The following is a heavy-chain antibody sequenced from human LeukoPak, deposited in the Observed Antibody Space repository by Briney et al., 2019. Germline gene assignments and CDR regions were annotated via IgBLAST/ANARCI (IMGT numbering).Heavy chain of an antibody. D-gene: IGHD2-15*01. CDR1: GGSISSSNW. CDR2: IYHSGST. CDR3: ARDHRYCSGGSCQGWFDP. J-gene: IGHJ5*02. Sequence: SETLSLTCAVSGGSISSSNWWSWVRQPPGKGLEWIGEIYHSGSTNYNPSLKSRVTISVDKSKNQFSLKLSSVTAADTAVYYCARDHRYCSGGSCQGWFDPWGQGTLVTVSS. V-gene: IGHV4-4*02.